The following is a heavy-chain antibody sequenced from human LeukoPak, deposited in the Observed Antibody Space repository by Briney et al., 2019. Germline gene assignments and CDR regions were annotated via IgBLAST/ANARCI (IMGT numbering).Heavy chain of an antibody. V-gene: IGHV4-61*02. Sequence: SQTLSLTCTVSGGSISSGSYYWSWIRQPAGKGLEWIGRIYTSGSTNYNPSLKSRVTISVGTSKNQFSLKLSSVTAADTAVYYCATASTTVTYFDYWGQGTLVTVSS. CDR1: GGSISSGSYY. D-gene: IGHD4-17*01. CDR3: ATASTTVTYFDY. CDR2: IYTSGST. J-gene: IGHJ4*02.